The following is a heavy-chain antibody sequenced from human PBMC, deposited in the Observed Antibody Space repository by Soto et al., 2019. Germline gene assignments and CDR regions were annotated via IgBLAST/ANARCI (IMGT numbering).Heavy chain of an antibody. CDR2: IIPIFGTA. CDR1: GGTFSSYS. V-gene: IGHV1-69*06. Sequence: SVNVSCKASGGTFSSYSISWVRQAPGQGLEWMGGIIPIFGTANYAQKFQGRVTITADKSTSTAYMELSGLRPEDTAVYYCARDWSSGWLNWFDPWGQGTLVTVSS. J-gene: IGHJ5*02. CDR3: ARDWSSGWLNWFDP. D-gene: IGHD6-19*01.